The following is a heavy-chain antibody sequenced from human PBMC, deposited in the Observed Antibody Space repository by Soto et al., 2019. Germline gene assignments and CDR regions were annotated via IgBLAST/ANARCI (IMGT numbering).Heavy chain of an antibody. Sequence: ASVKVSCKASGYTFNNYGISWVRQAPGQGLEWMGIINPSGGSTSYAQKFQGRVTMTRNTSISTAYMELSSLRSEDTAVYYCARGGGDYYDSSGHWFDPWGQGTLVTVS. CDR3: ARGGGDYYDSSGHWFDP. CDR2: INPSGGST. D-gene: IGHD3-22*01. CDR1: GYTFNNYG. J-gene: IGHJ5*02. V-gene: IGHV1-8*02.